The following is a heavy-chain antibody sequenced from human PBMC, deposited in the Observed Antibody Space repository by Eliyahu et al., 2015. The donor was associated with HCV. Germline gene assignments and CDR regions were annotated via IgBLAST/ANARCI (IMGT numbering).Heavy chain of an antibody. CDR3: ARGTHYYGSGSPSYYFDY. D-gene: IGHD3-10*01. Sequence: QVQLQESGPGLVKPSETLSLTCTVSGGSISSYYWSWIRQPPGKGLEWIGYIYYSGSTNYNPSLKSRVTISVDTSKNQFSLELSSVTAADTAVYYCARGTHYYGSGSPSYYFDYWGQGTLVTVSS. V-gene: IGHV4-59*01. J-gene: IGHJ4*02. CDR1: GGSISSYY. CDR2: IYYSGST.